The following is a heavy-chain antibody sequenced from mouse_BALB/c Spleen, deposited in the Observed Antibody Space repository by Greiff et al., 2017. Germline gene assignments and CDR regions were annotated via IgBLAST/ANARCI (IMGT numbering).Heavy chain of an antibody. CDR1: GFDFSRYW. CDR3: ARPNYYGSSYGAMDY. Sequence: EVMLVESGGGLVQPGGSLNLSCAASGFDFSRYWMSWARQAPGKGQEWIGEINPGSSTINYTPSLKDKFIISRDNAKNTLYLQMSKVRSEDTALYYCARPNYYGSSYGAMDYWGQGTSVTVSS. J-gene: IGHJ4*01. V-gene: IGHV4-2*02. CDR2: INPGSSTI. D-gene: IGHD1-1*01.